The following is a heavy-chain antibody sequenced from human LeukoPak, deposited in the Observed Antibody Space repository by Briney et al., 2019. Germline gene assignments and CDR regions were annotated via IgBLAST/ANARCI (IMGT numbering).Heavy chain of an antibody. D-gene: IGHD6-13*01. CDR1: GVSISSYY. V-gene: IGHV4-59*01. CDR3: ARGAIAAATP. CDR2: IYYSGST. Sequence: PSETLSLTCTVSGVSISSYYWSWIRQPPGKGLEWIGYIYYSGSTNYNPSLKSRVTISVDTSKSQFSLKLSSVTAADTAVYYCARGAIAAATPWGQGTLVTVSS. J-gene: IGHJ5*02.